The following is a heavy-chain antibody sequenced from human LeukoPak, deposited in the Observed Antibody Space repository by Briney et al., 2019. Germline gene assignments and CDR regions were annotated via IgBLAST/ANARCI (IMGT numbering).Heavy chain of an antibody. CDR2: IYHSGST. CDR1: GYSISSGYY. V-gene: IGHV4-38-2*02. D-gene: IGHD3-22*01. J-gene: IGHJ4*02. CDR3: ARDPRDLDDSSGYYSRRYFDY. Sequence: SETLSLTCAVSGYSISSGYYWGWIRQPPGKGLEWIGSIYHSGSTYYNPSLKSRVTISVGTSKNQFSLKLSSVTAADTAVYYCARDPRDLDDSSGYYSRRYFDYWGQGTLVTVSS.